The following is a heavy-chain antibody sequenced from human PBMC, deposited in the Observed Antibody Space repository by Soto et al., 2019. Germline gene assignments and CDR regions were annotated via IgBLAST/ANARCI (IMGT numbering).Heavy chain of an antibody. CDR2: ISGSGGST. J-gene: IGHJ5*02. CDR1: GFTFSSYA. CDR3: AHRYYYDSSGYYYVELSWFDP. D-gene: IGHD3-22*01. Sequence: GGSLRLSCAASGFTFSSYAMSWVRQAPGKGLEWVSAISGSGGSTYYADSVKGRFTISRDNSKNTLYLQMNSLRAEDTATYYCAHRYYYDSSGYYYVELSWFDPWGQGTLVTVSS. V-gene: IGHV3-23*01.